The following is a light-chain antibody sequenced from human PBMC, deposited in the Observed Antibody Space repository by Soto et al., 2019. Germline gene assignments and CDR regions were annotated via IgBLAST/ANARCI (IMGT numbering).Light chain of an antibody. CDR2: EAS. J-gene: IGKJ1*01. CDR3: QQRSNWPRT. V-gene: IGKV3-11*01. CDR1: QSVSSY. Sequence: IVLTQSPSTLSLSPGERATLSCRASQSVSSYLAWYQQKPGQAPRLLIYEASNRATGIPARFSGSGSRTDFSLTISSLEPEDFAVYYCQQRSNWPRTFGQGTKVEIK.